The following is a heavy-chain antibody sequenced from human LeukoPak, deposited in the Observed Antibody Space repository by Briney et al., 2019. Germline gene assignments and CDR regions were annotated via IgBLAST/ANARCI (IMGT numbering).Heavy chain of an antibody. CDR1: GFPFTTYG. Sequence: GGSLRLSCAASGFPFTTYGMHRVRQAPDKGLEWVAVMSYDETNEYYADSVKGRFTISRDNSKNMVYLQMDSLRPEDTAVYYCAKYSSSSNYYYGMDVWGQGTTVTVSS. J-gene: IGHJ6*02. CDR3: AKYSSSSNYYYGMDV. D-gene: IGHD6-13*01. V-gene: IGHV3-30*18. CDR2: MSYDETNE.